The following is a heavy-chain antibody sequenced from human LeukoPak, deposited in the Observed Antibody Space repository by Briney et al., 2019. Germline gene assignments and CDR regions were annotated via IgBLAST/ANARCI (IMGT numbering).Heavy chain of an antibody. CDR1: GYTFTSFG. Sequence: ASVTVSCKASGYTFTSFGITWVRQAPGQGLEWMGWISAYNSNTNYAQKLQGRVTMTEDTSTDTAYMELSSLRSEDTAVYYCATDRDIVAVPAALGFWGQGTLVTVSS. J-gene: IGHJ4*02. CDR2: ISAYNSNT. D-gene: IGHD2-2*01. V-gene: IGHV1-18*01. CDR3: ATDRDIVAVPAALGF.